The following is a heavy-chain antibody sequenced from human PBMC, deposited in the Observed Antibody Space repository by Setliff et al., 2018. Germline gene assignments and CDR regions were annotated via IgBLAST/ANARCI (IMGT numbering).Heavy chain of an antibody. V-gene: IGHV1-69*13. D-gene: IGHD2-15*01. CDR2: IIPIFNTP. J-gene: IGHJ3*01. CDR3: ARVYCSGGSCYRNDAFDV. CDR1: ERTFKTYA. Sequence: SVKVSCKASERTFKTYAINWVRQAPGQGLEWMGGIIPIFNTPNFAQKFQGRVTITADVSTSTAYMDLSSLRSEDTAVYFCARVYCSGGSCYRNDAFDVWG.